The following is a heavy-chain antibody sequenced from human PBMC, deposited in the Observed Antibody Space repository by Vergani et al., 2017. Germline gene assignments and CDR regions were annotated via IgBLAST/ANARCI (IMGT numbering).Heavy chain of an antibody. CDR1: GFTVSSNY. CDR3: ARGPRAAAGTNYFDY. J-gene: IGHJ4*02. D-gene: IGHD6-13*01. CDR2: IYSGGVT. V-gene: IGHV3-66*02. Sequence: EVQLVESGGGLVQPGGSLRLSCAASGFTVSSNYMIWVRQAPGKGLEWVSVIYSGGVTYYADSVKGRFTISRDNSKNTLYLEMNSLRAGDRAVYYCARGPRAAAGTNYFDYWGQGTLVTVSS.